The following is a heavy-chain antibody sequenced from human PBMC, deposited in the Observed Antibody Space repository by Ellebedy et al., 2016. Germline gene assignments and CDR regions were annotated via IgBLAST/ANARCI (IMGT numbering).Heavy chain of an antibody. D-gene: IGHD7-27*01. CDR1: GGSFSGYY. CDR3: ARVANWGSYFDY. Sequence: SETLSLXCAVYGGSFSGYYWSWIRQPPGKGLEWIGEINHSGSTNYNPSLKSRVTISVDTSKNQFSLKLSSVTAADTAVYYCARVANWGSYFDYWGQGTLVTVSS. CDR2: INHSGST. V-gene: IGHV4-34*01. J-gene: IGHJ4*02.